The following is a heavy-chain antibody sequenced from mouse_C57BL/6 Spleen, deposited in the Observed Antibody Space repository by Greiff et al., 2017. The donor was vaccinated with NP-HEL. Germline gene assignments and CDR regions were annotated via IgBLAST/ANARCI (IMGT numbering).Heavy chain of an antibody. CDR2: IYPRSGNT. V-gene: IGHV1-81*01. CDR3: ARSAITTVGYFDV. D-gene: IGHD1-1*01. Sequence: VQLQQSGAELARPGASVKLSCKASGYTFTSYGISWVKQRTGQGLEWIGEIYPRSGNTYYNEKFKGKATLTADKSSSTAYMELRSLTSEDSAVYFCARSAITTVGYFDVWGTGTTVTVSS. CDR1: GYTFTSYG. J-gene: IGHJ1*03.